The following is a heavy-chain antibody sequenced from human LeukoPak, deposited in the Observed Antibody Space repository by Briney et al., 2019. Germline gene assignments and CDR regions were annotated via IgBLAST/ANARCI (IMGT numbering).Heavy chain of an antibody. Sequence: SGPTLVNPTETLTLTCTVSGFSLSNARMGVSWIRQPPGTALEWLAHIFSNDEKSYSTSLKSRLTISKDTSKSQVVLTMTNMDPVDTATYYCARIKGRQRWLVEEYAFDIWGQGTMVTVSS. V-gene: IGHV2-26*01. J-gene: IGHJ3*02. CDR1: GFSLSNARMG. D-gene: IGHD5-24*01. CDR3: ARIKGRQRWLVEEYAFDI. CDR2: IFSNDEK.